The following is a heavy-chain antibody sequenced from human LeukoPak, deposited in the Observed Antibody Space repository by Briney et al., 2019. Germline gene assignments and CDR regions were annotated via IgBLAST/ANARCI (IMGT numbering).Heavy chain of an antibody. CDR2: IYYSGGT. J-gene: IGHJ6*03. D-gene: IGHD3-3*01. CDR1: GGSISSHY. V-gene: IGHV4-59*11. Sequence: LETLSLTCTVSGGSISSHYWSWVRQPPGKGLEWIGYIYYSGGTNYNPSLKSRVTISVDTSKNHFSLKLRSVTAADTAVYYCARDKNEFWSGYYRGGYYYYYYMDVWGKGTTVTVSS. CDR3: ARDKNEFWSGYYRGGYYYYYYMDV.